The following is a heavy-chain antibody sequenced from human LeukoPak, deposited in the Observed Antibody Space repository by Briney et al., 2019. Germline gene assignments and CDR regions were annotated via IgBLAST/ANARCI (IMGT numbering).Heavy chain of an antibody. J-gene: IGHJ4*02. CDR1: GGSISSSSYY. V-gene: IGHV4-39*01. CDR3: ARAPVGNGPDY. D-gene: IGHD7-27*01. CDR2: IYYSGST. Sequence: PSETLSLTCTVSGGSISSSSYYWGWIRQPPGKGLEWIGSIYYSGSTYYNPSLTSRVTISVDTSKNQFSLKLSSVTAADTAVYYCARAPVGNGPDYWGQGTLVTVSS.